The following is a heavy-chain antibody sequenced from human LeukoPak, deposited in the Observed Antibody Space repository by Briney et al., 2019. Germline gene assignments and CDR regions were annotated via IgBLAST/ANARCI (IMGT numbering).Heavy chain of an antibody. CDR2: INHSGST. J-gene: IGHJ6*02. V-gene: IGHV4-34*01. CDR3: ARVYSNLLGMDV. CDR1: GGSFSGYY. Sequence: SETLSLTCAVYGGSFSGYYRSWIRQPPGKGLEWIGEINHSGSTNYNPSLKSRVTISVDTSKNQFSLKLSSVTAADTAVYYCARVYSNLLGMDVWGQGTTVTVSS. D-gene: IGHD2-21*01.